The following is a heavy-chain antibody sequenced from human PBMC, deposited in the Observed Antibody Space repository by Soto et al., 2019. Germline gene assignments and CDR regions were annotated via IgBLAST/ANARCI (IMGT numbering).Heavy chain of an antibody. CDR1: GFTFSSYA. V-gene: IGHV3-30-3*01. CDR2: ISYDGSNK. J-gene: IGHJ1*01. Sequence: PGGSLRLSCAASGFTFSSYAMHWVRQAPGKGLEWVAVISYDGSNKYYADSVKGRFTISRDNSKNTLYLQMNSLRAEDTAVYYCARDRRYYYYDSSGTAGFQHWGQGTLVTSPQ. CDR3: ARDRRYYYYDSSGTAGFQH. D-gene: IGHD3-22*01.